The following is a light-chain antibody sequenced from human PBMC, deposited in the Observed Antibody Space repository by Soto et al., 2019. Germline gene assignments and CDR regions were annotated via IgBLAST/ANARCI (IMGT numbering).Light chain of an antibody. J-gene: IGLJ1*01. CDR1: SGYVGTYSL. CDR2: EGH. CDR3: CLYVGATTYV. Sequence: QSALAQPASVSGSPGHSITISCTGASGYVGTYSLVSWYQQHPGKAPKVVIYEGHKRPSGVPDRFSGSTSVNTASLTISGLQTDDEADYYCCLYVGATTYVFGTGTKLTVL. V-gene: IGLV2-23*01.